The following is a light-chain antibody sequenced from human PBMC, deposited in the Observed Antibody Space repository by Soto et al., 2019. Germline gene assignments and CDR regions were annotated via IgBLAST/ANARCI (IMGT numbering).Light chain of an antibody. V-gene: IGKV3-15*01. J-gene: IGKJ5*01. Sequence: VVTQSPTTMSVSPGKRAILACRVSQSVSSNLAWYQQKPGQAPRLLIYGASTRATGIPARFSGSGSGTEFTLTFSILQSEDFAVYYCQQRSNWPPITFGQGTRLEIK. CDR1: QSVSSN. CDR2: GAS. CDR3: QQRSNWPPIT.